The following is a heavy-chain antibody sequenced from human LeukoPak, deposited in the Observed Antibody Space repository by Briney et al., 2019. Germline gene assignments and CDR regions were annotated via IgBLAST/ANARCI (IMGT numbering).Heavy chain of an antibody. CDR1: GFTFTGYS. Sequence: GGSLRLSCAASGFTFTGYSMIWVRQAPGKGLEWVSSISTSGSYIYYADSVKGRFTIPRDNAKNSLYLQMNSLRAEGTAVYYCVKSLEGGYCSSTSCFGFDYWGQGTLVTVSS. V-gene: IGHV3-21*01. D-gene: IGHD2-2*01. CDR2: ISTSGSYI. CDR3: VKSLEGGYCSSTSCFGFDY. J-gene: IGHJ4*02.